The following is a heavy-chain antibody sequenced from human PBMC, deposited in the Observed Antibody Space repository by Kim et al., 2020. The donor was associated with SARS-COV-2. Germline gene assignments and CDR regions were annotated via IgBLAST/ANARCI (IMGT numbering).Heavy chain of an antibody. Sequence: SVKVSCKASGGTFSSYAISWVRQAPGQGLEWMGGIIPIFGTANYAQKFQGRVTITADESTSTAYMELSSLRSEDTAVYYCASPGATMVRGALSQYYYGMDVWGQGTTVTVSS. CDR1: GGTFSSYA. CDR2: IIPIFGTA. CDR3: ASPGATMVRGALSQYYYGMDV. D-gene: IGHD3-10*01. V-gene: IGHV1-69*13. J-gene: IGHJ6*02.